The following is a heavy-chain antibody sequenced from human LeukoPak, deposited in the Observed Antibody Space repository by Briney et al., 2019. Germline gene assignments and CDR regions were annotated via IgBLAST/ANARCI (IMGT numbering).Heavy chain of an antibody. CDR3: AKPGPGRVYNGFDP. V-gene: IGHV3-23*01. Sequence: PGGSLRLSCAASGFTFSSYAMSWVRQAPGKGLEWVSAISGSGGGTYYADSVKGRFTISRDNSKNTLYLQMNSLRAEDTAVYSCAKPGPGRVYNGFDPWGQGTLVTVSS. J-gene: IGHJ5*02. CDR2: ISGSGGGT. CDR1: GFTFSSYA. D-gene: IGHD3-10*01.